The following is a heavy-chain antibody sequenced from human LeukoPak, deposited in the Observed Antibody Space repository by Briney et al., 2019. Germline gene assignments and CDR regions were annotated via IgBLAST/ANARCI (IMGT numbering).Heavy chain of an antibody. V-gene: IGHV1-69*13. CDR3: ARDWGSSSTNWFDP. CDR1: GGTFSSYA. D-gene: IGHD6-6*01. CDR2: IIPIFGTA. J-gene: IGHJ5*02. Sequence: ASVKVSCKASGGTFSSYAVSWVRQAPGQGLEWMGGIIPIFGTANYSQKFQGRVTITGDESTSTASMELSSLRSEDTAVYYCARDWGSSSTNWFDPWGQGTLVTVSS.